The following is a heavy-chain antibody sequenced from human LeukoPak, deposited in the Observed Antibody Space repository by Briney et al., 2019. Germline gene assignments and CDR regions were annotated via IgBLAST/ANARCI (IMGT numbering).Heavy chain of an antibody. Sequence: SETLSLTCAVYGGSLSGYYWSWIRQPPGKGLEWIGEINHSGSTNYNPSLKSRVTISVDTSKNQFSLKLSSVTAADTAVYYCARGRRNYGDYGGSRDYWGQGTLVTVSS. V-gene: IGHV4-34*01. CDR3: ARGRRNYGDYGGSRDY. CDR2: INHSGST. J-gene: IGHJ4*02. D-gene: IGHD4-17*01. CDR1: GGSLSGYY.